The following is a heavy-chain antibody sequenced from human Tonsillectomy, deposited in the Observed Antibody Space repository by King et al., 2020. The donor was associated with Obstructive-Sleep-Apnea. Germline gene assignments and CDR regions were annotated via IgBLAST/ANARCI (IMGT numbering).Heavy chain of an antibody. CDR2: IYYSGST. J-gene: IGHJ5*02. CDR3: ARERNFYGSGSYYNGGYWFDP. CDR1: GGSISSGGYY. D-gene: IGHD3-10*01. V-gene: IGHV4-31*03. Sequence: LQESGPGLVKPSQTLSLTCTVSGGSISSGGYYWSWTRQHPGKGLEWIGYIYYSGSTYYNPSLKSRVTISVDTSKNQFSLKLSSVTAADTAVYYCARERNFYGSGSYYNGGYWFDPWGQGTLVTVSS.